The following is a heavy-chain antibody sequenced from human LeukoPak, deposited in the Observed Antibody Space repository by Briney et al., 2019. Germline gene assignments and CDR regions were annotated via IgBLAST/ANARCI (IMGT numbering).Heavy chain of an antibody. V-gene: IGHV3-23*01. D-gene: IGHD3-3*01. CDR3: AKEGRGYDFWGGYTFDV. CDR1: GFTFSGYD. CDR2: ISGGGVNT. Sequence: GGSLRLSCAASGFTFSGYDMSWVRQAPGKGLEWVAAISGGGVNTYYAESVKGRFTVSRDNSENTLHLQMNSLRVDDTAVYYCAKEGRGYDFWGGYTFDVWGRGTMVSVSS. J-gene: IGHJ3*01.